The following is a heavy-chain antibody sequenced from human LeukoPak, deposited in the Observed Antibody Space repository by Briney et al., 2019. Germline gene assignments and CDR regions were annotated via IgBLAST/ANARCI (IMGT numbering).Heavy chain of an antibody. J-gene: IGHJ4*02. V-gene: IGHV4-59*01. Sequence: PSETLSLTCTVSGGSISGYYWSWIRQPPGKGLEWIGYIHYSGSTKYNPSLKSRVATSLDTSKNQFSLKLSSVNAADTAVYYCARTHSSGWHKFYFDNWGQGTLVTVSS. D-gene: IGHD6-19*01. CDR3: ARTHSSGWHKFYFDN. CDR1: GGSISGYY. CDR2: IHYSGST.